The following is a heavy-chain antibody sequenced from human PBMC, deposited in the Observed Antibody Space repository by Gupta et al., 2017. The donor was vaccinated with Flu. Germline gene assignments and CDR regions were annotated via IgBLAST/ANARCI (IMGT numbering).Heavy chain of an antibody. CDR2: IYYSGST. D-gene: IGHD2-21*02. V-gene: IGHV4-59*08. Sequence: QVQLQESGPGLVKPSETLSLTCTVSGGSISSYYWSWIRQPPGKGLEWIGYIYYSGSTNYNPSLKSRVTISVDTSKNQFSLKLSSVTAADTAVYYCARLADPVTAILYYFDYWGQGTLVTVSS. J-gene: IGHJ4*02. CDR1: GGSISSYY. CDR3: ARLADPVTAILYYFDY.